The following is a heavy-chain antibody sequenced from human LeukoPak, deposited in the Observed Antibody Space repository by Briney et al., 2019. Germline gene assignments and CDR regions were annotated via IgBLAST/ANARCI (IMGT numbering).Heavy chain of an antibody. D-gene: IGHD2-2*02. V-gene: IGHV1-69*13. J-gene: IGHJ5*02. CDR3: ARVTGGRYCSTTSCYMRGWFDP. CDR1: GGTFSSYA. CDR2: IIPVFGTS. Sequence: SVMVSCKASGGTFSSYAINWVRQAPGQGLEWMGGIIPVFGTSNYAQKFQGRVTITADESTRTAYMELSSLRSEDTAVYYCARVTGGRYCSTTSCYMRGWFDPWGQGTLVTVSS.